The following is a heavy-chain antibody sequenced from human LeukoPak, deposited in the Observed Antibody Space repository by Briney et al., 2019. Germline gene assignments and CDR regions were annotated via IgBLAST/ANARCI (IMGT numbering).Heavy chain of an antibody. CDR3: ARVAYDILTGYLYYVDY. Sequence: NPSETLSLTCTVSGDSISSYFWSWIRQPAGKGLEWIGRIYASGSANYNPSLKSRVTMSVDTSKNQFSLKLSSVTAADTAVYYCARVAYDILTGYLYYVDYWGQGTLVTVSS. V-gene: IGHV4-4*07. CDR2: IYASGSA. CDR1: GDSISSYF. J-gene: IGHJ4*02. D-gene: IGHD3-9*01.